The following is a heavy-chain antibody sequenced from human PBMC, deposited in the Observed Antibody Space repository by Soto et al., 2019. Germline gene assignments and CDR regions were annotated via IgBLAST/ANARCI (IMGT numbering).Heavy chain of an antibody. J-gene: IGHJ4*02. V-gene: IGHV3-48*02. CDR1: GFTFSSYS. CDR3: ASSGYSGYDYY. CDR2: ISTGRNTL. D-gene: IGHD5-12*01. Sequence: EVQLVESGGGLVQPGGSLRLSCAASGFTFSSYSMNWVRQAPGKGLEWVSYISTGRNTLYYADSVKGRFTISRDNAKNSLYLQVNGLRDEDTAVYYCASSGYSGYDYYWGQGTLVTVSS.